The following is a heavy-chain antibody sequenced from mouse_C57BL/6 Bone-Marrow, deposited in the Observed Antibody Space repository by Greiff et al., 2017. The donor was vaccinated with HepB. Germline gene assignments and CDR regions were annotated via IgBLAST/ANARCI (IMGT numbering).Heavy chain of an antibody. J-gene: IGHJ1*03. CDR1: GYTFTSYW. Sequence: QVQLQQSGAELVRPGSSVKLSCKASGYTFTSYWMHWVKQRPIQGLEWIGNIDPSDSETHYNQKFKDKATLTVDKSSSTAYMQLSSLTSEDSAVYYCARGRDNYGWYFDVWGTGTTVTVSS. CDR2: IDPSDSET. D-gene: IGHD2-12*01. CDR3: ARGRDNYGWYFDV. V-gene: IGHV1-52*01.